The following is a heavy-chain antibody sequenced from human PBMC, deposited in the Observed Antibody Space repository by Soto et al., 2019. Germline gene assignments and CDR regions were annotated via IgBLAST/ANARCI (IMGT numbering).Heavy chain of an antibody. CDR1: GYTFTSYG. D-gene: IGHD6-13*01. CDR2: INAANGDT. J-gene: IGHJ5*02. CDR3: VRRHVSATGIDWFDP. V-gene: IGHV1-3*01. Sequence: ASVKVSCKASGYTFTSYGIHWVRQAPGQRLEWMGWINAANGDTKYSPKFQGRVSITRDTSASTAYMELSSLRSEDTAVYYCVRRHVSATGIDWFDPWGQGTLVTVSS.